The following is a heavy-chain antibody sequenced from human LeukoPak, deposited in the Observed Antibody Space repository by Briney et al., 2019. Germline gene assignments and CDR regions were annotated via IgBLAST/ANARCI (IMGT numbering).Heavy chain of an antibody. CDR2: IYYSGST. J-gene: IGHJ4*02. CDR3: AGQYDSSGYYDFDY. V-gene: IGHV4-61*01. Sequence: PSETLSLTCTVSGGSVSSGSYYWTWIRQPPGKGLEWIGYIYYSGSTYYSPSLKSRVTISVDTSKNQFSLKLSSVTAADTAVYYCAGQYDSSGYYDFDYWGQGTLVTVSS. D-gene: IGHD3-22*01. CDR1: GGSVSSGSYY.